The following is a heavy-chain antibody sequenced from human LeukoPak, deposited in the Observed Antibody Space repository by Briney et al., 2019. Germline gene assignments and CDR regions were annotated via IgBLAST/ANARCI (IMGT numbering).Heavy chain of an antibody. CDR3: ARDPLGVWFGEERGNWFDP. CDR2: MNPNSGNT. D-gene: IGHD3-10*01. CDR1: GYTFTSYD. Sequence: ASVKVSCKASGYTFTSYDINWVRQATGQGLEWMGWMNPNSGNTGYAQKFQGRVTMTRNTSISTAYMELSRLRSDDTAVYYCARDPLGVWFGEERGNWFDPWGQGTLVTVSS. V-gene: IGHV1-8*01. J-gene: IGHJ5*02.